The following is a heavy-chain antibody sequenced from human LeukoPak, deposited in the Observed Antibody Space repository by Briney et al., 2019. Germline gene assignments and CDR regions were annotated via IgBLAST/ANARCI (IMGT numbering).Heavy chain of an antibody. CDR1: GFTFSSYW. V-gene: IGHV3-74*03. D-gene: IGHD2-21*01. CDR3: ARNFKGVAGDH. Sequence: GGSLRLSCAASGFTFSSYWMLWVRQAPGKGLVWVSRINPDGSITTYADSVKGRFTISRDNAKNTLYLEMNSLSAEDTAMYYCARNFKGVAGDHWGQATLVTVSS. CDR2: INPDGSIT. J-gene: IGHJ4*02.